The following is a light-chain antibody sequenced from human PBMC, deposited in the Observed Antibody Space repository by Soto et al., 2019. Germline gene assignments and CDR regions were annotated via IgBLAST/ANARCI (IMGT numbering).Light chain of an antibody. CDR1: QDIKNY. V-gene: IGKV1-33*01. Sequence: DIHMTQSPSSLSASVGDRVTITCQASQDIKNYLNWYQQKSGKAPKLLIYDASDLETGVPSRFSGSGSGTDFTFTINSLQPEDIATYYCQQYDNLPLTFGGGTKVDI. J-gene: IGKJ4*01. CDR3: QQYDNLPLT. CDR2: DAS.